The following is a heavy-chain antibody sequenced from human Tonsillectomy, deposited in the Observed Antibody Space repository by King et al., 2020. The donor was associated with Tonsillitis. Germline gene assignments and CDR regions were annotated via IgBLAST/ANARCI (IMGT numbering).Heavy chain of an antibody. J-gene: IGHJ3*02. CDR2: IFHSGST. Sequence: SGSYWGWIRQPPGKGLEWIGSIFHSGSTYYNPSLKSRVTISVDTSKNHFSLKLSSVTAADTAVYYCARVGHMNAFDIWGQGTMVTVSS. D-gene: IGHD2-21*01. CDR3: ARVGHMNAFDI. V-gene: IGHV4-38-2*02. CDR1: SGSY.